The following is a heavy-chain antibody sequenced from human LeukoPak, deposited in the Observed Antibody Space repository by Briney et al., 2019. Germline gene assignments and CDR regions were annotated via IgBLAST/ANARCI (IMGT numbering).Heavy chain of an antibody. CDR2: IYYSGST. D-gene: IGHD3-3*01. CDR3: ARAEEFDFWSGYSGFDP. Sequence: SETLSLTCTVSGGSISPYYWSWIRQPPGKGLEWIGYIYYSGSTNYNPSLKSRVTISVDTSKNQFSLKLSSVTAADTAVYYCARAEEFDFWSGYSGFDPWGQGTLVTVSS. J-gene: IGHJ5*02. CDR1: GGSISPYY. V-gene: IGHV4-59*01.